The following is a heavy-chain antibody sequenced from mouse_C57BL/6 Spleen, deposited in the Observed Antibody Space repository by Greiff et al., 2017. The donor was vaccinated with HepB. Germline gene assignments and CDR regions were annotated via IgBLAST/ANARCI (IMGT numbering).Heavy chain of an antibody. CDR3: TLRTAQATSWFAY. D-gene: IGHD3-2*02. V-gene: IGHV14-1*01. CDR1: GFNIKDYY. CDR2: IDPEDGDT. J-gene: IGHJ3*01. Sequence: VQLQQSGAELVRPGASVKLSCTASGFNIKDYYMHWVKQRPEQGLEWIGRIDPEDGDTEYAPKFQGKATMTADTSSNTAYLQLSSLTSEDTAVYYCTLRTAQATSWFAYWGQGTLVTVSA.